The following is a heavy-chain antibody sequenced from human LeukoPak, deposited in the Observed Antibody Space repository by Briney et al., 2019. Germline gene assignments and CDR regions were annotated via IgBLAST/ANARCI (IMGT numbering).Heavy chain of an antibody. V-gene: IGHV1-69*02. Sequence: ASVKDSCMASGGTFSRYTISWVRQAPGQGLEWMGSIIPILGISNYAQKFQGRVTITADKSTSTAYMELSSLRSEDTAVYYCARTLPYSSSSFDYFDYWGQGTLVTVSS. CDR2: IIPILGIS. CDR3: ARTLPYSSSSFDYFDY. CDR1: GGTFSRYT. D-gene: IGHD6-6*01. J-gene: IGHJ4*02.